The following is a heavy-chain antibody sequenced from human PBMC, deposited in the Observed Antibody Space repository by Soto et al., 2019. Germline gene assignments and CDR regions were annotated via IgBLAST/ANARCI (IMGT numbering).Heavy chain of an antibody. CDR2: IFHSGST. D-gene: IGHD1-26*01. J-gene: IGHJ6*02. Sequence: SETLSLTCAVSGYYISSGYHWGWIREPPGKGLEWIGNIFHSGSTHYNPSLKSRVTISVDTSKNHFSLKLRSVTAADRAVYYCARDKWAMGGMDVWGQGTTVTVSS. V-gene: IGHV4-38-2*02. CDR3: ARDKWAMGGMDV. CDR1: GYYISSGYH.